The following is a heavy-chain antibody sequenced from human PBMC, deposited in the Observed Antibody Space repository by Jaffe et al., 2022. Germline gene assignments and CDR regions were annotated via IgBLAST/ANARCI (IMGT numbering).Heavy chain of an antibody. CDR2: IIPIFGTA. D-gene: IGHD4-17*01. CDR3: ARAPGSTVTTVSQDENSDY. J-gene: IGHJ4*02. V-gene: IGHV1-69*01. Sequence: QVQLVQSGAEVKKPGSSVKVSCKASGGTFSSYAISWVRQAPGQGLEWMGGIIPIFGTANYAQKFQGRVTITADESTSTAYMELSSLRSEDTAVYYCARAPGSTVTTVSQDENSDYWGQGTLVTVSS. CDR1: GGTFSSYA.